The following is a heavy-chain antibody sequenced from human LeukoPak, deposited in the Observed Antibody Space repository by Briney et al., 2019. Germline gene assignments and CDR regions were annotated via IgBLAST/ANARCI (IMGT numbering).Heavy chain of an antibody. CDR2: INHSGST. CDR1: GGSFSGYY. V-gene: IGHV4-34*01. J-gene: IGHJ3*02. D-gene: IGHD5-18*01. CDR3: VRGGQGDGHSADEAFDI. Sequence: SETLSLTCAVYGGSFSGYYWSWIRQPPGKGLEWIGEINHSGSTNYNPSLKSRVTISVDTSKNQFSLQLSSVTPEDTAVYYCVRGGQGDGHSADEAFDIWGQGTMVTVS.